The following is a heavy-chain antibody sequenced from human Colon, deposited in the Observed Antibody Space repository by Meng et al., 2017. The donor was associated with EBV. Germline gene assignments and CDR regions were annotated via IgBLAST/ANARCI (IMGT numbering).Heavy chain of an antibody. CDR2: IDHRGNT. CDR3: ARRGPSGNFSP. Sequence: QVLLQKWAAGLLRSPWTVPRSGPCDGGSFRDSDWTWIRHPPGKGLEWIGEIDHRGNTKYNPSLKSRVTISLDTSKKQFSLKVSSVTAADSAVYYCARRGPSGNFSPWSQGALVTVSS. V-gene: IGHV4-34*01. CDR1: GGSFRDSD. J-gene: IGHJ5*02. D-gene: IGHD3-10*01.